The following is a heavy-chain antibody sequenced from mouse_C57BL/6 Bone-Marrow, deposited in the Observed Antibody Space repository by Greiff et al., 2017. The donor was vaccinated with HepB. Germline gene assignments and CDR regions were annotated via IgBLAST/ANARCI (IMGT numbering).Heavy chain of an antibody. CDR2: IYPRSGNT. D-gene: IGHD2-2*01. CDR1: GYTFTSYG. V-gene: IGHV1-81*01. CDR3: ARRRYYGYDPSY. J-gene: IGHJ3*01. Sequence: QVQLKESGAELARPGASVKLSCKASGYTFTSYGISWVKQRTGQGLEWIGEIYPRSGNTYYNEKFKGKATLTADKSSSTAYMELRSLTSEDSAVYFCARRRYYGYDPSYWGQGTLVTVSA.